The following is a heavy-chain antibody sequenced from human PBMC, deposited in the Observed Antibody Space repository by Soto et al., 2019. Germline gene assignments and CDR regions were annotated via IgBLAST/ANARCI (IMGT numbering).Heavy chain of an antibody. D-gene: IGHD5-18*01. V-gene: IGHV3-23*05. CDR3: AIGGYNYGFLFDC. CDR2: IDNSGGIT. Sequence: EVQLLESGGGLVQPGGSLRLSCAASGFTFSTYAMSWVRQAPGKGLEWVSTIDNSGGITYYADSVKGRFTISRDNPKNTLYLQMTSLRAEDTAVYYCAIGGYNYGFLFDCWGQGTLVTVSS. J-gene: IGHJ4*02. CDR1: GFTFSTYA.